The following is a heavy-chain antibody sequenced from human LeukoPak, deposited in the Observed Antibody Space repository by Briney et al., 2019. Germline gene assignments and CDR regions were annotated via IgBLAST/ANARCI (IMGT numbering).Heavy chain of an antibody. Sequence: ASETLSLTCTVSGYSISSGYYWGWIRQPPGKGLEWIGSIYRSGSTYYNPSLKSRVTISVDTSKNQFSLKLSSVTAADTAVYYCARDYYDSSGYYPFDYWGQGTLVTVSS. J-gene: IGHJ4*02. V-gene: IGHV4-38-2*02. CDR3: ARDYYDSSGYYPFDY. CDR2: IYRSGST. CDR1: GYSISSGYY. D-gene: IGHD3-22*01.